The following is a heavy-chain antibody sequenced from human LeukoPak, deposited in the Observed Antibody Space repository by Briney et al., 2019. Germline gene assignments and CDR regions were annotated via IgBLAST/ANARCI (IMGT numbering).Heavy chain of an antibody. CDR1: GFIFSSYW. J-gene: IGHJ4*02. CDR2: ISGSGDNT. V-gene: IGHV3-23*01. Sequence: GGSLRLSCAVSGFIFSSYWMNWVRQAPGKGLEWVSGISGSGDNTYYADSVKGRFTISRDNSKNTLYVQVNSLGTEDTAAYYCAKGSYYDSSGSFYFDYWGQGTLVTVSS. CDR3: AKGSYYDSSGSFYFDY. D-gene: IGHD3-22*01.